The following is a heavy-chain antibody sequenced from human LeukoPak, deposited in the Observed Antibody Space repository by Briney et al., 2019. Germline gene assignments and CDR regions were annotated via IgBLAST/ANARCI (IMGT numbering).Heavy chain of an antibody. V-gene: IGHV4-31*03. CDR3: ARGGGRFGGFYFDY. Sequence: SETLSLTCTVSADSISSSGHYWTWIRQHPGKGPETIGFIHFSGSTNHNPSLKSRVAISVDASKNQFSLRLSSVTSADTAVYYCARGGGRFGGFYFDYWGQGILVTVSS. J-gene: IGHJ4*02. D-gene: IGHD3-10*01. CDR1: ADSISSSGHY. CDR2: IHFSGST.